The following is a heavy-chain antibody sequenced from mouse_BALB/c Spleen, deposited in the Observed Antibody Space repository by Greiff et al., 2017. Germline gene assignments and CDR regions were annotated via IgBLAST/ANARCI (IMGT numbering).Heavy chain of an antibody. D-gene: IGHD2-4*01. V-gene: IGHV1-62-3*01. CDR2: IDPNSGGT. CDR3: TMSTMITTGAMDY. CDR1: GYTFTSYW. J-gene: IGHJ4*01. Sequence: QVQLQQPGAELLKPGASVKLSCKASGYTFTSYWMHWVKQRPGRGLEWIGRIDPNSGGTKYNEKFKSKATLTVDKPSSTAYMQLSSLTSEDSAVYYCTMSTMITTGAMDYWGQGTSVTVSS.